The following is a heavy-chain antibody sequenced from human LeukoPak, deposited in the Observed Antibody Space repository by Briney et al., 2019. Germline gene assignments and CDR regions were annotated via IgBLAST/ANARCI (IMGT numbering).Heavy chain of an antibody. D-gene: IGHD5-12*01. CDR3: ARATYSGYEYFDY. J-gene: IGHJ4*02. CDR1: GGSFSGYY. V-gene: IGHV4-34*01. CDR2: INHSGST. Sequence: KPSETLSLTCAVYGGSFSGYYWSWIRQPPGKRLEWIGEINHSGSTNYNPSLKSRVTISVDTSKNQFSLKLSSVTAADTAVYYCARATYSGYEYFDYWGQGTLVTVSS.